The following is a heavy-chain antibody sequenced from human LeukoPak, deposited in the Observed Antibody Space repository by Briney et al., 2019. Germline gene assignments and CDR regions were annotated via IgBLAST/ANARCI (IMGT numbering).Heavy chain of an antibody. CDR1: GGSISSSSYY. CDR3: ARLRRDGYNYYYYYYMDV. V-gene: IGHV4-39*01. J-gene: IGHJ6*03. CDR2: IYYSGGT. Sequence: SETLSLTCTVSGGSISSSSYYWGWIRQPPGKGLEWIGSIYYSGGTYYNPSLKSRVTISVDTSKNQFSLKLSSVTAADTAVYYCARLRRDGYNYYYYYYMDVWGKGTTVTVSS. D-gene: IGHD5-24*01.